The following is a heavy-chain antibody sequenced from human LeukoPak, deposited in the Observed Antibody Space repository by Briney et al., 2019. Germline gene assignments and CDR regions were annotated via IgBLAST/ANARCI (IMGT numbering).Heavy chain of an antibody. Sequence: GASVKVSCKASGCTFSSYAISWVRQAPGQGLEWMGGIIPSFGTANYAQKFQGRVTITADESTSTAYMELSSLRSEDTAVYYCARRDSYGYFDYWGQGTLVTVSS. D-gene: IGHD5-18*01. V-gene: IGHV1-69*13. J-gene: IGHJ4*02. CDR1: GCTFSSYA. CDR3: ARRDSYGYFDY. CDR2: IIPSFGTA.